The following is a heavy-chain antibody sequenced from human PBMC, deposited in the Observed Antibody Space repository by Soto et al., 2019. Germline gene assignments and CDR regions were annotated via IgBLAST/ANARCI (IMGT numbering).Heavy chain of an antibody. Sequence: GGSLRLSCAASGFTFSNAWMNWVRQAPGKGLEWVGRIKSKTDGGTTDYAAPVKGRFTISRDDSKNTLYLQMNSLKTEDTAVYYCTTDNNIAVAGTWDYWGQGTLVTVSS. CDR3: TTDNNIAVAGTWDY. D-gene: IGHD6-19*01. CDR2: IKSKTDGGTT. J-gene: IGHJ4*02. V-gene: IGHV3-15*07. CDR1: GFTFSNAW.